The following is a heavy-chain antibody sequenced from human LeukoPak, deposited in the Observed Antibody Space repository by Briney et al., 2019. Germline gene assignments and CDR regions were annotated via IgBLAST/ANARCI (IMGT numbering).Heavy chain of an antibody. CDR1: GFTFSSYW. J-gene: IGHJ6*03. Sequence: GGSLRLSCAASGFTFSSYWMSWVRQAPGKGLEWVANIKQDGSEKYYVDSVKGRFTISRDNAKNSLYLQMNSLRAEDTAVYYCARKYCSSTSCYWDPYYYYYYMDVWGKGTTVTVSS. V-gene: IGHV3-7*01. CDR3: ARKYCSSTSCYWDPYYYYYYMDV. D-gene: IGHD2-2*01. CDR2: IKQDGSEK.